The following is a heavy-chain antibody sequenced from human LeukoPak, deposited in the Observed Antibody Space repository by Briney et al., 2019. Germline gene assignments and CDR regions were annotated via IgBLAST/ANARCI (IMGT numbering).Heavy chain of an antibody. CDR2: INHSGST. V-gene: IGHV4-34*01. CDR3: ARVGLPFQYYFDY. J-gene: IGHJ4*02. Sequence: PSETLSLTCAVYGGTFSGYYWSWIRQPPGKGLEWIGEINHSGSTNYNPSLKSRVTISVDTSKNQFSLKLSSVTAADTAVYYCARVGLPFQYYFDYWGQGTLITVSS. CDR1: GGTFSGYY. D-gene: IGHD5-12*01.